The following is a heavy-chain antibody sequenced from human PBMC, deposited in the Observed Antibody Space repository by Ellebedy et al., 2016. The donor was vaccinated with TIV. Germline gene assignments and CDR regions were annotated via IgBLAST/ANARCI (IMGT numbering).Heavy chain of an antibody. CDR1: GFTVSSNY. V-gene: IGHV3-53*01. Sequence: GGSLRLSCAASGFTVSSNYMSWVRQAPGKGLEWVSVIYSGGSTFNADSVKGRFTISRDNSKNTLYLQMNSLRAEDTAVYYCARGINGRNAFDIWGQGTMVTVSS. J-gene: IGHJ3*02. CDR3: ARGINGRNAFDI. D-gene: IGHD1-26*01. CDR2: IYSGGST.